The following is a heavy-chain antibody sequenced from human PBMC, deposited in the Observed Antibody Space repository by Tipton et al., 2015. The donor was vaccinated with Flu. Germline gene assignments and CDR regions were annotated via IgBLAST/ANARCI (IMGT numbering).Heavy chain of an antibody. V-gene: IGHV4-34*01. CDR3: ARRPVVVAASNWFDP. CDR2: INHSGST. Sequence: LSCAVYGGSFSGYYWSWIRQPPGKGLEWIGEINHSGSTNYNPSLKSRVTISVDTSKNQFSLKLSSVTAADTAVYYCARRPVVVAASNWFDPWGQGTLVTVSS. D-gene: IGHD2-15*01. J-gene: IGHJ5*02. CDR1: GGSFSGYY.